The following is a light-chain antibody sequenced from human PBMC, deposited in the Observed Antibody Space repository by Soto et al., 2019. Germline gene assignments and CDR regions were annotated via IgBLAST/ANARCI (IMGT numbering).Light chain of an antibody. CDR1: SSDVGASNY. CDR3: SSYTTTSTLIV. V-gene: IGLV2-14*01. Sequence: QSVLTQPASVSGSPGQSITISCTGTSSDVGASNYVSWYQQLPGTAPKLIIYGVTIRPSGVSNRFSGSKSGNTASLTISGLQAEDEAGYYCSSYTTTSTLIVFGPGTKVTVL. J-gene: IGLJ1*01. CDR2: GVT.